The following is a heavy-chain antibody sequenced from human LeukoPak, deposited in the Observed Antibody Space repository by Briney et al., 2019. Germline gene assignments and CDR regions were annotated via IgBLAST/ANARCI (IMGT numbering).Heavy chain of an antibody. D-gene: IGHD6-13*01. Sequence: ASVKASCKASGYTFTSYYIHWVRQAPGQGLEWMGIINPSGGSTSYAQKFQGRVTLTRDTSTSTVYMELSSLRSEDSALYYCARRSSRWYGNYFFDYWGQGTLVTVSS. CDR1: GYTFTSYY. CDR2: INPSGGST. V-gene: IGHV1-46*01. J-gene: IGHJ4*02. CDR3: ARRSSRWYGNYFFDY.